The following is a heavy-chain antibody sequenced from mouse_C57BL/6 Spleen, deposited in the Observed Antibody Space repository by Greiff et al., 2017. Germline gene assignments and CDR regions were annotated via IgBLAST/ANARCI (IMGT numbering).Heavy chain of an antibody. CDR1: GYTFTDYN. D-gene: IGHD1-1*01. J-gene: IGHJ1*03. CDR3: ASEYYGSSDWYFDV. V-gene: IGHV1-22*01. Sequence: EVQLQQSGPELVKPGASVKMSCKASGYTFTDYNMHWVKQSHGKSLAWIGYINPNNGGTSYNQKFKGKATLTVNKSYSTAYMELRSLTSEDAAVYYWASEYYGSSDWYFDVWGTGTTVTVSS. CDR2: INPNNGGT.